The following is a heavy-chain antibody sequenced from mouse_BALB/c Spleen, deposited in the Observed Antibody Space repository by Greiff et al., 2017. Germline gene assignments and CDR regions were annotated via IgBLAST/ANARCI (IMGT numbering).Heavy chain of an antibody. Sequence: EVMLVESGGGLVQPGGSLKLSCAASGFTFSSYTMSWVRQTPEKRLEWVAYISNGGGSTYYPDTVKGRFTISRDNAKNTLYLQMSSLKSEDTAMYYCARHPVYYDYDYYAMDYWGQGTSVTVSS. CDR2: ISNGGGST. V-gene: IGHV5-12-2*01. CDR1: GFTFSSYT. J-gene: IGHJ4*01. D-gene: IGHD2-4*01. CDR3: ARHPVYYDYDYYAMDY.